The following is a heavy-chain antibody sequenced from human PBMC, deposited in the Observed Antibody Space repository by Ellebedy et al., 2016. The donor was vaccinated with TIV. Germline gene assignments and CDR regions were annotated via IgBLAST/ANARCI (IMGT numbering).Heavy chain of an antibody. Sequence: GESLKISCVASGFTFNSYGMRWVRQAPGKGLEWVAVIWYDGNNKFYADSVKGRATISRDNSKSTLYLQVNSLRAEDKAVYYCVRYLSPLYGSGRLYGMDVWGPGTTVTVSS. CDR2: IWYDGNNK. V-gene: IGHV3-33*01. J-gene: IGHJ6*02. CDR1: GFTFNSYG. D-gene: IGHD3-10*01. CDR3: VRYLSPLYGSGRLYGMDV.